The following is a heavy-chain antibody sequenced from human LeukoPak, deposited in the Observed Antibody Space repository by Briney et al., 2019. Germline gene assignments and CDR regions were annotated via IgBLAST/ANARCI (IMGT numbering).Heavy chain of an antibody. D-gene: IGHD5-12*01. J-gene: IGHJ4*02. V-gene: IGHV3-21*01. CDR1: GFTFGSYR. CDR2: ISSSSSYI. CDR3: ARDPWTNSDYDGFDY. Sequence: GGSLRLSCAASGFTFGSYRMNWVRQAPGRGLEWVSSISSSSSYIYYADSVKGRFTISRDNAKNSQYLQMNSLRAEDTAVYYCARDPWTNSDYDGFDYWGQGTLVTVSS.